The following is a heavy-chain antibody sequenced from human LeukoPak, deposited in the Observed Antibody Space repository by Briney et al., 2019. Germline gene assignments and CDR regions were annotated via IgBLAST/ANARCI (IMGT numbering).Heavy chain of an antibody. D-gene: IGHD3-22*01. Sequence: SETLSLTCTVSGGSISSYYWSWIRQPAGKGLEWIGRIYTSGSTNYNPSLKSRVTMSVDTSKNQFSLKLSSVTAADTAVYYCARDPPLGDYDSSGYYSSPVHRYFDLWGRGTLVTVSS. CDR1: GGSISSYY. J-gene: IGHJ2*01. CDR3: ARDPPLGDYDSSGYYSSPVHRYFDL. CDR2: IYTSGST. V-gene: IGHV4-4*07.